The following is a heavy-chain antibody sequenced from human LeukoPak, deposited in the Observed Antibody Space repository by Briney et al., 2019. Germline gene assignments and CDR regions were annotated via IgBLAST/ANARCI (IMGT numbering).Heavy chain of an antibody. V-gene: IGHV4-4*02. CDR3: TTVRGGCSSSSCYFEN. CDR2: ISNSGTT. Sequence: SETLSLTCAVSSDSISSNYWWTWVRPSPGKGLQWVGAISNSGTTKYNPALSSRVIISLDKSKNQFSLNLRSVTVADRAVYYCTTVRGGCSSSSCYFENWGQGALVTVSP. D-gene: IGHD2-15*01. CDR1: SDSISSNYW. J-gene: IGHJ4*02.